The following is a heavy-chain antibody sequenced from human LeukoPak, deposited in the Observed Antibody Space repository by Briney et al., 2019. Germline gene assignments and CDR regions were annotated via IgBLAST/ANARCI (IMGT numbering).Heavy chain of an antibody. CDR3: AKEILDYGGNSDY. CDR2: ISSSGGSI. V-gene: IGHV3-23*01. CDR1: GFTFSNYA. J-gene: IGHJ4*02. Sequence: PGGSLRLSCAASGFTFSNYAMNWVRQAPGKGLEWVSAISSSGGSIFYAGSVRGRFTISRDNSKNTLYLQMNSLRVEDTAVYYCAKEILDYGGNSDYWGQGTLVTVSS. D-gene: IGHD4-23*01.